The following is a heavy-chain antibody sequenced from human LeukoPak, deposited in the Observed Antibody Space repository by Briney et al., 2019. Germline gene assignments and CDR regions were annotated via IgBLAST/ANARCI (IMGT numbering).Heavy chain of an antibody. V-gene: IGHV4-31*03. Sequence: SETLSLTCTVSGVSISSGGYYWSWIRQHPGRGLEWIGYIYYSGSTYYNPSLKSRVTISVDTSKNQFSLKLSSVTAADSAVYYCARETTVTTCFDYWGQGTLVTVSS. D-gene: IGHD4-17*01. J-gene: IGHJ4*02. CDR2: IYYSGST. CDR3: ARETTVTTCFDY. CDR1: GVSISSGGYY.